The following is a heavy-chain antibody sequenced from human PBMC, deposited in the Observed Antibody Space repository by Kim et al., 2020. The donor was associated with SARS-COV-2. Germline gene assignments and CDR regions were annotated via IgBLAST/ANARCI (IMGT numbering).Heavy chain of an antibody. CDR3: AHRRVGDSSGYYFNWFDP. D-gene: IGHD3-22*01. V-gene: IGHV2-5*02. CDR1: GFSLSTSGVG. Sequence: SGPTLVNPTQTLTLTCTFSGFSLSTSGVGVGWIRQPPGKALEWLALIYWDDDKRYSPSLKSRLTITKDTSKNQVVLTMTNMDPVDTATYYCAHRRVGDSSGYYFNWFDPWGQGTLVTVSS. CDR2: IYWDDDK. J-gene: IGHJ5*02.